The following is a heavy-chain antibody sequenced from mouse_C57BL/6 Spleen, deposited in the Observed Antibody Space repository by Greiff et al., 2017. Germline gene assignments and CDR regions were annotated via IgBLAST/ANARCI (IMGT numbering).Heavy chain of an antibody. CDR1: GYSFTGYY. D-gene: IGHD2-4*01. V-gene: IGHV1-42*01. J-gene: IGHJ4*01. CDR3: ARGGDYDTYSMDY. CDR2: INPSTGGT. Sequence: EVQLQQSGPELVKPGASVKISCKASGYSFTGYYMNWVKQSPEKSLEWIGEINPSTGGTTYNQKFKAKATLTVDKSSSTAYMQLKSLTSEDSAVYYCARGGDYDTYSMDYWGQGTSVTVSS.